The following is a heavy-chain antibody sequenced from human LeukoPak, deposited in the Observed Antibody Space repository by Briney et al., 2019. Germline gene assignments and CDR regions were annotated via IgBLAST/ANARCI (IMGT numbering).Heavy chain of an antibody. V-gene: IGHV4-4*07. J-gene: IGHJ4*02. CDR1: GASISSYY. CDR2: IYTSGST. CDR3: ARGSSIWPNGYFDF. Sequence: PSETLSLTCSVSGASISSYYWGWIRQPAGKGLEWIGRIYTSGSTSYNPSLKSRVTISVDKSKNQFSLKLSSVTAADTAVYYCARGSSIWPNGYFDFWGQGTLVTVSS. D-gene: IGHD6-13*01.